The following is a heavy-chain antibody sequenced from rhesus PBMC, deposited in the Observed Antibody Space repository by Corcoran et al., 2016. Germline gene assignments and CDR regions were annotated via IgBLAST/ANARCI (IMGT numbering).Heavy chain of an antibody. Sequence: QVQLQESGPGVVKPSETLSLTCAVSGGSISNSNWWTWIRQPPGKGLEWIGYISGSGTNTNYTPSLKSRVTISTDTSKNQFSLTLTSVTAADTAVYFCAKSGAPIAPVDFWGQGVLVTVSS. CDR2: ISGSGTNT. V-gene: IGHV4S10*01. D-gene: IGHD1-44*01. CDR3: AKSGAPIAPVDF. J-gene: IGHJ4*01. CDR1: GGSISNSNW.